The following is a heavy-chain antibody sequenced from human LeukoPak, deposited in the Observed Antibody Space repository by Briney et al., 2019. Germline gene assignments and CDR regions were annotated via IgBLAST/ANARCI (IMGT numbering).Heavy chain of an antibody. Sequence: PGGSLRLSCAASGFTFSSYAMHWVRQAPGKGLEWVANVKQDGSEKYYVDSVKGRFTISRDNTKNSLYLQMNSLRAEDTAVYYCARVSAMVIPLFDYWGQGALVTVSS. V-gene: IGHV3-7*01. J-gene: IGHJ4*02. CDR3: ARVSAMVIPLFDY. CDR2: VKQDGSEK. CDR1: GFTFSSYA. D-gene: IGHD2-21*01.